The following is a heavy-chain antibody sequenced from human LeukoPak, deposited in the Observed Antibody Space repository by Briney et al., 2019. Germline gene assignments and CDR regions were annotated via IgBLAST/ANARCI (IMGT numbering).Heavy chain of an antibody. J-gene: IGHJ4*02. V-gene: IGHV4-30-4*08. D-gene: IGHD6-13*01. CDR3: VRHDKQQGYYFDY. Sequence: PSETLSLTCTVSGGSISSGDYYWSWIRQPPGKGLEWIGYIYYSGSTYYNPSLKSRVSISLDTSKNQFSLTLSSVTAADTAVYYCVRHDKQQGYYFDYWGQGTLVTVSS. CDR2: IYYSGST. CDR1: GGSISSGDYY.